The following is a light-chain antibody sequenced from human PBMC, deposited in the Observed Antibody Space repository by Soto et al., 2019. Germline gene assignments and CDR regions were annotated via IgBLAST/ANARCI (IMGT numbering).Light chain of an antibody. J-gene: IGKJ4*01. CDR2: DAS. CDR1: QDIKNY. Sequence: DIQMTQSPSSLSASVGDRVTITCQASQDIKNYLNWYQQKSGKAPKLLIYDASDLETGVPSGFSGSGSGTDSTFTINSLQPEDIATYYCQQYDNLPLTFGGGTKVDI. V-gene: IGKV1-33*01. CDR3: QQYDNLPLT.